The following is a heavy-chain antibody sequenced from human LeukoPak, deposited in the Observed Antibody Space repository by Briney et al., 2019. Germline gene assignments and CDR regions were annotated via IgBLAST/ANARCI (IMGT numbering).Heavy chain of an antibody. CDR3: ARDKIVGAPYFDY. V-gene: IGHV3-7*01. CDR1: GFTFSSYW. J-gene: IGHJ4*02. CDR2: IKQDGSEK. D-gene: IGHD1-26*01. Sequence: QSGGSLRLSCAASGFTFSSYWMSWVRQAPGKGLEWVANIKQDGSEKYYVDSVKGRFTISRDNAKNSLYLQMNSLRAEDTAVYYWARDKIVGAPYFDYGGQGTLVTVSS.